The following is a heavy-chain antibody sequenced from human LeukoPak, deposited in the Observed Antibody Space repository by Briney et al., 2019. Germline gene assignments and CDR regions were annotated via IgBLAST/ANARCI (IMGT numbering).Heavy chain of an antibody. V-gene: IGHV4-4*02. CDR2: ILHSVRT. CDR1: GGFISSGNC. CDR3: ARKVPPTIADN. D-gene: IGHD1-1*01. J-gene: IGHJ4*02. Sequence: SETLSLTCAVSGGFISSGNCWCWFRQPPGKGLDWIGVILHSVRTNYNPSLKSRVAISTDKSKNQCSLDVTSVTAADTAMYYCARKVPPTIADNWGRGTLVSVSP.